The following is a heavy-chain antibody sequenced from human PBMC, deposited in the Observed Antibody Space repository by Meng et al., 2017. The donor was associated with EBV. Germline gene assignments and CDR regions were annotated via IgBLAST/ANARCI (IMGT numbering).Heavy chain of an antibody. J-gene: IGHJ4*02. CDR3: VRGPPVGVPGPGDY. D-gene: IGHD2-21*01. CDR1: GYAFTSYI. Sequence: QVKLLQPGAELKNPGAPVKVSCKASGYAFTSYILHWVRQAPGQRLEWMGWINVGVGYTKYSQKFQGRVTISSDTSATTGYMELSSLRSEDTAVYYCVRGPPVGVPGPGDYWGQGTLVTVSS. CDR2: INVGVGYT. V-gene: IGHV1-3*01.